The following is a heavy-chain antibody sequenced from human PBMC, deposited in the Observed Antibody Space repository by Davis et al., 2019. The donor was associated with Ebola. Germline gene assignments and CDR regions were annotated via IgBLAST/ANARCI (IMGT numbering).Heavy chain of an antibody. V-gene: IGHV3-48*02. CDR2: ITKGSDAI. Sequence: PGGSLRLSCAASGFLFSDYSMNWVRQAPGKGLEWVTYITKGSDAIHYADSVKGRFTVSRDNAKNSLFLQMNSLRDEDSAVYYCARDYIFASDFWGQGTQVTVSS. CDR3: ARDYIFASDF. D-gene: IGHD3/OR15-3a*01. CDR1: GFLFSDYS. J-gene: IGHJ4*02.